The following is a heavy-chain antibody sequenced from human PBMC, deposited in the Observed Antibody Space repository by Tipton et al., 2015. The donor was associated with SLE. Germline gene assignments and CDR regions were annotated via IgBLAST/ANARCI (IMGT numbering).Heavy chain of an antibody. J-gene: IGHJ1*01. D-gene: IGHD6-13*01. Sequence: GSLRLSCAASGFTFSSYAMSWVRQAPGKGLEWVSAISGSGGSTYYADSVKGRFTISRDNSKNTLYLQMNSLKTEDTAVYYCTTDLFGQQLEGGYFQHWGQGTLVTVSS. V-gene: IGHV3-23*01. CDR1: GFTFSSYA. CDR2: ISGSGGST. CDR3: TTDLFGQQLEGGYFQH.